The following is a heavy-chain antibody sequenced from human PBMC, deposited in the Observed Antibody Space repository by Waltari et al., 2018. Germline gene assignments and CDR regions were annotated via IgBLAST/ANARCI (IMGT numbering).Heavy chain of an antibody. CDR2: VIRIFGTA. J-gene: IGHJ4*02. Sequence: QVQLVQSGAAVQKPGSSVKVSCKASGGTFSSYAIGWVRQAPGQGLEWMGGVIRIFGTANYAQKFQGRVTITADESTSTAYMELSSLRSEDTAVYYCATLAGYSGSYQHRPELGNWGQGTLVTVSS. D-gene: IGHD1-26*01. V-gene: IGHV1-69*12. CDR1: GGTFSSYA. CDR3: ATLAGYSGSYQHRPELGN.